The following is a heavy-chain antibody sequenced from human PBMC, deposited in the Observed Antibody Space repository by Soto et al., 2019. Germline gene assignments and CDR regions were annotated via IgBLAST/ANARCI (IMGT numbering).Heavy chain of an antibody. CDR3: ARDGTYNWV. J-gene: IGHJ4*02. D-gene: IGHD1-1*01. V-gene: IGHV3-66*01. CDR2: IYSGGDT. CDR1: GFTVSNNY. Sequence: ELQLVASGGGLVQTGGSLRLSCAASGFTVSNNYLRWFRQAPGKGLEWVSLIYSGGDTYYADSVKGRFTISRDNSKNTLYLQMNSLRAEDTAVYYCARDGTYNWVGGQGILVTVSS.